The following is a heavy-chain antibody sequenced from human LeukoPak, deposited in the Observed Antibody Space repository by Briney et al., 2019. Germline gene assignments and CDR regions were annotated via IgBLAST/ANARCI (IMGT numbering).Heavy chain of an antibody. Sequence: SETLSLTCAVSGGSISSGGYSWSWIRQPPGKGLEWIVYIYHSGSTYYNPSLKSRVTISVDRSKNQFSLKLSSVTAADTAVYYCARAPDSSGYYCFDYWGQGTLVTVSS. CDR2: IYHSGST. CDR3: ARAPDSSGYYCFDY. CDR1: GGSISSGGYS. D-gene: IGHD3-22*01. V-gene: IGHV4-30-2*01. J-gene: IGHJ4*02.